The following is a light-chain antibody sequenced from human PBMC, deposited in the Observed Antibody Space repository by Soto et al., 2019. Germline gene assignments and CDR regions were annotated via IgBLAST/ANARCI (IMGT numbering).Light chain of an antibody. V-gene: IGKV3-11*01. CDR1: QSVSSY. J-gene: IGKJ4*01. Sequence: EIVLTQSPATLSLSPGERATLSCRASQSVSSYLAWYQQKPGQAPRLLIYDASNRATGIPARLSGSGSGTDFTLTISSLEPEDFAVYYCQTRNFWPLTFGGGTKVEIK. CDR3: QTRNFWPLT. CDR2: DAS.